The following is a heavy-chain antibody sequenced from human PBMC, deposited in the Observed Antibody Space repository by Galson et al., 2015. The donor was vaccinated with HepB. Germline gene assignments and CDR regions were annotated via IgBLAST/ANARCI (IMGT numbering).Heavy chain of an antibody. D-gene: IGHD3-10*01. Sequence: SLRLSCAASGFTFSNYEMNWVRQAPGKGLEWVSYISTSSSTIYYADSVKGRFTISRDNAKNSLYLQMNSLRAEDTAVYYCARCDFGGGYWYFDLWGRGALVTVSS. CDR1: GFTFSNYE. V-gene: IGHV3-48*01. CDR2: ISTSSSTI. J-gene: IGHJ2*01. CDR3: ARCDFGGGYWYFDL.